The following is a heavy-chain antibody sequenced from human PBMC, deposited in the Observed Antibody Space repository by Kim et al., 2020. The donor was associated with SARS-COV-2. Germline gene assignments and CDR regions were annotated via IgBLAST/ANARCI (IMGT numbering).Heavy chain of an antibody. CDR2: ISGSGGST. D-gene: IGHD3-9*01. CDR3: AKYHKHAFCMVIRYYCYGMDV. V-gene: IGHV3-23*01. CDR1: GFTFSSYA. J-gene: IGHJ6*02. Sequence: GGSLRLSCAASGFTFSSYAMSWVRQAPGKGLEWVSAISGSGGSTYYADSVKGRFTISRDNSKNTLYLQMNSLRAEDTAVYYCAKYHKHAFCMVIRYYCYGMDVWGQGTTVTVSS.